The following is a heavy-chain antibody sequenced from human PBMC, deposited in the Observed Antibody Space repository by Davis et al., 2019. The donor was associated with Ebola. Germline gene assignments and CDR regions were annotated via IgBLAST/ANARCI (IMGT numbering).Heavy chain of an antibody. D-gene: IGHD3-3*01. J-gene: IGHJ4*02. Sequence: SETLSLTCTVSGGSITNSFWNWIRQPPGKGLEWIGYIYYSGSTDYNPSLKSRLTISVDTSKNQFSLKLSSVTAADTAVYYCARDSGFWGGYQFDYWGQGTLVIVSS. CDR3: ARDSGFWGGYQFDY. V-gene: IGHV4-59*12. CDR1: GGSITNSF. CDR2: IYYSGST.